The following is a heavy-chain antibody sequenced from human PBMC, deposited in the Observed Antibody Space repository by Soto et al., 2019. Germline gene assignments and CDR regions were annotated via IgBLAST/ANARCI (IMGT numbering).Heavy chain of an antibody. CDR3: ARDKVPYYYGSGSYWDY. J-gene: IGHJ4*02. CDR2: ISYDGSNK. CDR1: GFTFSSYA. Sequence: GGSLRLSCAASGFTFSSYAMHWVRQAPGKGLEWVAVISYDGSNKYYADSVKGRFTISRDNSKNTLYLQMNSLRAEDTAVYYCARDKVPYYYGSGSYWDYWGQGTLVTVSS. V-gene: IGHV3-30-3*01. D-gene: IGHD3-10*01.